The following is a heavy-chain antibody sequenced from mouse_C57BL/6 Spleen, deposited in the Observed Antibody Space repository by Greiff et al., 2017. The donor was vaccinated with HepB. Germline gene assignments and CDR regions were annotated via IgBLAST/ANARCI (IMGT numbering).Heavy chain of an antibody. V-gene: IGHV1-20*01. CDR1: GYSFTGYF. J-gene: IGHJ3*01. Sequence: VQLQQSGPELVKPGDSVKISCKASGYSFTGYFMNWVMQSHGKSLEWIGRINPYNGDTFYNQKFKGKATLTVDKSSSTAHMELRSLTSEDSAVYYCARDYYYSNPAWFAYWGQGTLVTVSA. D-gene: IGHD2-5*01. CDR2: INPYNGDT. CDR3: ARDYYYSNPAWFAY.